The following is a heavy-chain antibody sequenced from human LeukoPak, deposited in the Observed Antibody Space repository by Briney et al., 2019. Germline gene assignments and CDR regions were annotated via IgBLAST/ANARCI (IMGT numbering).Heavy chain of an antibody. J-gene: IGHJ6*02. CDR1: GGPISSYY. CDR3: ARDCSGGSCYPGYYYGMDV. D-gene: IGHD2-15*01. V-gene: IGHV4-4*07. CDR2: IYTSGST. Sequence: SETLSLTCTVSGGPISSYYWSWIRQPAGKGLERIGRIYTSGSTNYNPSLKSRVPMSVDTSKNQFSLKLSSVTAADTAVYYCARDCSGGSCYPGYYYGMDVWGQGTTVTVSS.